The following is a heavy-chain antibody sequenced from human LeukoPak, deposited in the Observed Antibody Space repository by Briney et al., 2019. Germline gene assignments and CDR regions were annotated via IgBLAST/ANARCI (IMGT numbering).Heavy chain of an antibody. CDR2: IFYSGST. V-gene: IGHV4-39*01. CDR3: ARGGSSWYPNWFDP. CDR1: GDSISSSNYY. D-gene: IGHD6-13*01. Sequence: SETLSLTCSVSGDSISSSNYYWGWIRQPPGKGLEWIGSIFYSGSTYYNPSLKSRVTISVDTSKNQFSLKLSSVTAADTAVYYCARGGSSWYPNWFDPWGQGTLVTVSS. J-gene: IGHJ5*02.